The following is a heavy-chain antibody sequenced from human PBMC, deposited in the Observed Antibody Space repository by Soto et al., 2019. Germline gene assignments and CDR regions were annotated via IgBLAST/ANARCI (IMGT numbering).Heavy chain of an antibody. CDR3: ARRVATTQPFDY. Sequence: SETLSLTCTVSGGSISSHYWSWIRQPPGKGLECIGYIYYSGSTNYNPSLKSRVTISVDTSKNQFSLKLTSVTAADTAVYYCARRVATTQPFDYWGQGTLVTVSS. D-gene: IGHD5-12*01. CDR2: IYYSGST. J-gene: IGHJ4*02. V-gene: IGHV4-59*11. CDR1: GGSISSHY.